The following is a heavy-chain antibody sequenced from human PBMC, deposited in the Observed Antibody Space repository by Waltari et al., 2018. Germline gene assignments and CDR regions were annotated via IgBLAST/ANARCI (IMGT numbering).Heavy chain of an antibody. Sequence: EVQLVESGGGLVKPGGSLRLSCAASGFTFSSYSMNWVRQAPGKGLEWVSSISSSSSYIYYADSVKGRFTISRDNAKNSLYLQMNSLRAEDTAVYFCARVQNDYGDNWGQGTLVTVSS. CDR3: ARVQNDYGDN. V-gene: IGHV3-21*01. CDR1: GFTFSSYS. CDR2: ISSSSSYI. J-gene: IGHJ4*02.